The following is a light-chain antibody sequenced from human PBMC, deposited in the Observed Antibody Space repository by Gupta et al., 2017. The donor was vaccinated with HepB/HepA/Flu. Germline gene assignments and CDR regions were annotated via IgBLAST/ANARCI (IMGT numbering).Light chain of an antibody. Sequence: DIQMTQSPSTLSASVGDRVTITCRASQSISSWLAWYQQKPGKAPKLIIYKASSGERGVPSRFSGSGYGKEFTLTSSRLQHDDFANYYCQQYNSYWTFGQGTKVEIK. CDR3: QQYNSYWT. V-gene: IGKV1-5*03. CDR2: KAS. CDR1: QSISSW. J-gene: IGKJ1*01.